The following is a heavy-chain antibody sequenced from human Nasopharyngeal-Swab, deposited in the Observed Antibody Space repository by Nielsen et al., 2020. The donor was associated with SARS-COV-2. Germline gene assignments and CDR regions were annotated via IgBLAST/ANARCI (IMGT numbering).Heavy chain of an antibody. CDR3: AKDHSPYGSGSYPYYYYGMDV. J-gene: IGHJ6*02. CDR2: IYSGGSST. V-gene: IGHV3-23*03. CDR1: GFTFSSYA. D-gene: IGHD3-10*01. Sequence: GESLKISCAASGFTFSSYAMSWVRQAPGKGLEWVSVIYSGGSSTYYADSVKGRFTISRDNSKNTLYLQMNSPRAEDTAVYYCAKDHSPYGSGSYPYYYYGMDVWGQGTTVTVSS.